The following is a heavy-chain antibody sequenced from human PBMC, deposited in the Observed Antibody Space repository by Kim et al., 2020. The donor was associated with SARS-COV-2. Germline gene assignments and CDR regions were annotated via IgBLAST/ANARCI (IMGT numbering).Heavy chain of an antibody. Sequence: GGSLRLSCAASGFTFSSYAMGWVRQAPGKGLEWVSGINANSADTFYADSVKGRFTISRDNSENTVSLQLNSLRAEATAASYCAKGTSMWSCGFDYWGQG. V-gene: IGHV3-23*01. CDR2: INANSADT. D-gene: IGHD2-21*01. CDR1: GFTFSSYA. CDR3: AKGTSMWSCGFDY. J-gene: IGHJ4*02.